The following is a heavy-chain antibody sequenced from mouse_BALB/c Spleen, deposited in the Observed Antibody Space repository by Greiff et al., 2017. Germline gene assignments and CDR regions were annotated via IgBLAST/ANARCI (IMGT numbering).Heavy chain of an antibody. CDR1: GYSITSDYA. V-gene: IGHV3-2*02. CDR2: ISYSGST. CDR3: AYRYDVLAWFAY. D-gene: IGHD2-14*01. Sequence: EVKLQESGPGLVKPSQSLSLTCTVTGYSITSDYAWNWIRQFPGNKLEWMGYISYSGSTSYNPSLKSRISITRDTSKNQFFLQLNSVTTEDTATYYCAYRYDVLAWFAYWGQGTLVTVSA. J-gene: IGHJ3*01.